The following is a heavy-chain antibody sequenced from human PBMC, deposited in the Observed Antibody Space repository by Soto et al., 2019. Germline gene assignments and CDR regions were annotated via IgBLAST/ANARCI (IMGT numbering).Heavy chain of an antibody. J-gene: IGHJ6*02. CDR3: ARRGDFWSGYLYYYYYGMDV. D-gene: IGHD3-3*01. Sequence: SETLSLTCTVSGGSISSSSYYWGWIRQPPGKGLEWIGSIYYSGSTYYNPSLKSRVTISVDKSKNQFSLKLSSVTAAATAVYYCARRGDFWSGYLYYYYYGMDVWGQGTTVTVSS. V-gene: IGHV4-39*01. CDR1: GGSISSSSYY. CDR2: IYYSGST.